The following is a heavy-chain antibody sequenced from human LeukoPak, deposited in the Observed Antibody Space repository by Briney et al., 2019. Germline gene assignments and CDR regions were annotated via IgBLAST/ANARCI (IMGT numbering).Heavy chain of an antibody. J-gene: IGHJ4*02. CDR3: ARVRAYYDVLTGYSTEYYFDY. V-gene: IGHV3-11*01. D-gene: IGHD3-9*01. CDR1: GFTFSDYY. Sequence: PGGSLRLSCAASGFTFSDYYMSWIRQAPGKGLEWVSYITGSGNTIYYADSVKGRFTISRDNAKNSLYLQMNSLRAEDTAVYFCARVRAYYDVLTGYSTEYYFDYWGQGTLVTVSS. CDR2: ITGSGNTI.